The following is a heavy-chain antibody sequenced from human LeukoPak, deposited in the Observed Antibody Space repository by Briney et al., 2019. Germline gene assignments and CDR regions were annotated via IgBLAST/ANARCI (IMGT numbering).Heavy chain of an antibody. Sequence: SVKVSCKASGGTFSSYAISWVRQAPGQGPEWMGGIIPIFGTANYAQKFQGRVTITADKSTSTAYMELSSLRSEDTAVYYCANTIYDILTGYPYYYYGMDVWGKGTTVTVSS. CDR1: GGTFSSYA. V-gene: IGHV1-69*06. D-gene: IGHD3-9*01. CDR3: ANTIYDILTGYPYYYYGMDV. J-gene: IGHJ6*04. CDR2: IIPIFGTA.